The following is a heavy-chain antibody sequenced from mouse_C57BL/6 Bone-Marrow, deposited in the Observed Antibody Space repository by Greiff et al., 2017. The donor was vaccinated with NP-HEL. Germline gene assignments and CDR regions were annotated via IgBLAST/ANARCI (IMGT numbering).Heavy chain of an antibody. Sequence: VQLQQSGAELARPGASVKLSCKASGYTFTSYGISWVKQRTGQGLEWIGEIYPRSGNTYYNEKFKGKATLTVDKSSSTAYMELRSLTSEDSAVYFCARSLFYYYGSSCGWGNGATLTVSS. D-gene: IGHD1-1*01. J-gene: IGHJ2*01. CDR2: IYPRSGNT. CDR1: GYTFTSYG. V-gene: IGHV1-81*01. CDR3: ARSLFYYYGSSCG.